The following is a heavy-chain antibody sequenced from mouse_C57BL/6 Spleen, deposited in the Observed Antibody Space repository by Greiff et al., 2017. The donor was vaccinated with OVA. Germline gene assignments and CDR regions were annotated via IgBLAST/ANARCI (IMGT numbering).Heavy chain of an antibody. CDR3: ASYYYGSSQGFAY. D-gene: IGHD1-1*01. CDR1: GFNIQDYY. CDR2: IDPEDGET. Sequence: EVQLQQSGAELVKPGASVKLSCTASGFNIQDYYMHWVKQRTEQGLEWIGRIDPEDGETTYAPKFQGKATITAATSSNTAYLQLSSRTSEDTAVYYCASYYYGSSQGFAYWGQGTLVTVSA. J-gene: IGHJ3*01. V-gene: IGHV14-2*01.